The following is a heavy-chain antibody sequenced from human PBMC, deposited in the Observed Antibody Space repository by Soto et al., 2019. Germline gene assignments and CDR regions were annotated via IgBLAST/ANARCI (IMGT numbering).Heavy chain of an antibody. CDR2: ISAYKGNT. J-gene: IGHJ3*01. V-gene: IGHV1-18*04. CDR3: ARDFDSSGNYYAGGAFDF. D-gene: IGHD3-22*01. CDR1: GYTFTSYG. Sequence: ASVKVSCKXSGYTFTSYGISWVRQAPGQGLEWMGWISAYKGNTHYTQNLQGRVTVTTDTSTSTAHMELRSLRSDDTAVYYCARDFDSSGNYYAGGAFDFWGQGTLVTVSS.